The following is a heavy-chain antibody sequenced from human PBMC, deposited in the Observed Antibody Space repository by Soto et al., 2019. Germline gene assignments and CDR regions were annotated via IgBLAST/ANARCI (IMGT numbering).Heavy chain of an antibody. D-gene: IGHD7-27*01. CDR3: ARDLSWGSNWYYYMDV. V-gene: IGHV3-48*01. Sequence: GGSLRLSCAVSGFTFSSYSMNWVRQAPGKGLEWVSYISSSSTGSSTIYYADSVKGRFTISRDNAKNSLNLQMNSLRAEDTAVYYCARDLSWGSNWYYYMDVWGKGTTVTVSS. J-gene: IGHJ6*03. CDR2: ISSSSTGSSTI. CDR1: GFTFSSYS.